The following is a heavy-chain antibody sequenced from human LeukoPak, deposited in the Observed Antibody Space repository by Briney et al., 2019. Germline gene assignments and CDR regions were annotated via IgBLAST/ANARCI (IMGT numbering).Heavy chain of an antibody. J-gene: IGHJ5*02. CDR3: AREGIAVNWFDP. D-gene: IGHD6-19*01. CDR1: GFTFSSYE. V-gene: IGHV3-48*03. Sequence: PGGSLRLSCAASGFTFSSYEMNWVRQAPGKGLEWVSYISSSGSTIYYADSVKGRFTISRDNAKNSLYLQMNSLRAEDTALYYCAREGIAVNWFDPWGQGTLVTVSS. CDR2: ISSSGSTI.